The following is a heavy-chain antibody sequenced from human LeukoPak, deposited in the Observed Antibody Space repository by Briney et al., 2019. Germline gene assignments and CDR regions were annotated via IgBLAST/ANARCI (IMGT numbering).Heavy chain of an antibody. D-gene: IGHD1-26*01. Sequence: PSETLSLTCAVYRGSLSTYYWSWIRQPPGKGLEWIGEINHSGSTNYNPSLKSRVTISVDTSKNQFSLKLTSVTAADTAVYYCASSRWELLAYFDYWGQGTLVTVSS. J-gene: IGHJ4*02. CDR2: INHSGST. CDR3: ASSRWELLAYFDY. V-gene: IGHV4-34*01. CDR1: RGSLSTYY.